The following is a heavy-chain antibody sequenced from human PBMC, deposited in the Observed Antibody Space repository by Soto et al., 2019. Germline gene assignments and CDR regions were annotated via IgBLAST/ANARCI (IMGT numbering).Heavy chain of an antibody. Sequence: QVQLQESGPGLVKPSETLSLTCTVSGGSMRGQHWSWIRQPPGKGLEWIGHHSDSTNYNPSLKSRITISTDTSKNHFSLKLISVTAADTAVYYCATYTVGEGGRGYWGQGTLVTVSS. J-gene: IGHJ4*02. V-gene: IGHV4-4*09. CDR1: GGSMRGQH. CDR3: ATYTVGEGGRGY. D-gene: IGHD3-16*01. CDR2: HHSDST.